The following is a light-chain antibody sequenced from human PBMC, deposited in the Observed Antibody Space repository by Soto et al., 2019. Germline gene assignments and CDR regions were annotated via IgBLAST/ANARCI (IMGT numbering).Light chain of an antibody. CDR3: QQYGSSPPLT. J-gene: IGKJ4*01. Sequence: EIVLTQSPGTLSLSPGERATLSCRASQSVTSSYLVWYQQKPGQAPMLLIYGASNRATGIPDRFSGSGSGTDFTLTISRLEPEDFAVYYCQQYGSSPPLTFGGGTKVEIK. CDR2: GAS. CDR1: QSVTSSY. V-gene: IGKV3-20*01.